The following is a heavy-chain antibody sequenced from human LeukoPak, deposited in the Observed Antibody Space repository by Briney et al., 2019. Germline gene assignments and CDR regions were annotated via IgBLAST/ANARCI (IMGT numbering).Heavy chain of an antibody. Sequence: SETLSLTCAVYGGSFSGYYWNWIRQPPGKGLEWIGEIHHSGSTNYNPSLKSRVTISVDTSKNQFSLKLSSVTAADTAVYYCASGMAVKGSSFDYGMDVWGQGTTVTVSS. V-gene: IGHV4-34*01. CDR3: ASGMAVKGSSFDYGMDV. J-gene: IGHJ6*02. D-gene: IGHD6-13*01. CDR1: GGSFSGYY. CDR2: IHHSGST.